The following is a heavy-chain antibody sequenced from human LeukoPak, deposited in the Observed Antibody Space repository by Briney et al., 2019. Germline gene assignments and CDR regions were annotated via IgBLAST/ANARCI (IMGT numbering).Heavy chain of an antibody. D-gene: IGHD6-19*01. V-gene: IGHV4-4*07. CDR3: VRWLAGGNYYGMDV. CDR1: GGSISSYY. CDR2: IYTSGST. Sequence: TSSETLSLTCTVSGGSISSYYWSWIRQPAGKGLEWIGRIYTSGSTNYNPSLKSRVTISVDTSKNQFSLKLSSVTAADTAVYYCVRWLAGGNYYGMDVWGQGTTVTVSS. J-gene: IGHJ6*02.